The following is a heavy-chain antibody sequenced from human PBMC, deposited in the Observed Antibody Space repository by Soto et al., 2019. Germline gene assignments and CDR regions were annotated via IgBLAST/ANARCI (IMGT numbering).Heavy chain of an antibody. Sequence: ASVKVSCKASGYTFTSYGISWVRQAPGQGLEWMGWISAYNGNTNYAQKLQGRVTMTTDASTSTAYMELRSLRSDDTAVYYCARDESDFWSGYYTGGHFDYWGQGTLVTVSS. D-gene: IGHD3-3*01. J-gene: IGHJ4*02. V-gene: IGHV1-18*01. CDR2: ISAYNGNT. CDR1: GYTFTSYG. CDR3: ARDESDFWSGYYTGGHFDY.